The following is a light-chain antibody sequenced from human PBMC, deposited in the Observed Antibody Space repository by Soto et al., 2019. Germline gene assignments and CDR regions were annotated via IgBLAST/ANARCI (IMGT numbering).Light chain of an antibody. CDR1: QSVSSW. Sequence: DIQMTQSPSTLSASVGDRVTITCRASQSVSSWLAWYQQRPGEAPKLLIYDASTLESGVPSRFSGSGSGTEFTLTISSLQTDDFATYHCHQYNSYSLTFGGGTKVDIK. J-gene: IGKJ4*01. CDR2: DAS. V-gene: IGKV1-5*01. CDR3: HQYNSYSLT.